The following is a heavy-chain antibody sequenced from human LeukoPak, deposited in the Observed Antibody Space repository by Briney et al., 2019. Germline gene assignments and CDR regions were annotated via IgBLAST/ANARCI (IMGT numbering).Heavy chain of an antibody. Sequence: PGGSLRLSCAASGFTFSSYAMSWVRQAPGKGLEWVSGISGSGGSTYYADSVKGRFAISRDNSKNTLFLQMNSLRAEDTAVYYCAKGNGDYDYWGQGTLVTVSS. V-gene: IGHV3-23*01. CDR2: ISGSGGST. CDR1: GFTFSSYA. J-gene: IGHJ4*02. CDR3: AKGNGDYDY. D-gene: IGHD4-17*01.